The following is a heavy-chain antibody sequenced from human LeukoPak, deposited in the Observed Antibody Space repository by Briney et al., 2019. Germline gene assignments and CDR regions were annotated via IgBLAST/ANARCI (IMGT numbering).Heavy chain of an antibody. CDR1: GYSFTNYW. CDR2: IYPGDSDT. CDR3: ARQYSGTYYRSFDY. V-gene: IGHV5-51*01. J-gene: IGHJ4*02. D-gene: IGHD3-10*01. Sequence: GESLKISCKGSGYSFTNYWIGWVRQMPGKGLEWMGVIYPGDSDTRYSPSFQGQFTISADKSISTAYLQWSSLKASDTAMYYCARQYSGTYYRSFDYWGQGTLVTVSS.